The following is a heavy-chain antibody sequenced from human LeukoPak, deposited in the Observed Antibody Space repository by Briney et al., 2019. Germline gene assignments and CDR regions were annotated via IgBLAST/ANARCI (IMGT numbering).Heavy chain of an antibody. CDR2: IKSKTDGGTT. V-gene: IGHV3-15*01. CDR3: TTDLRVRGVITYYYYMDV. D-gene: IGHD3-10*01. Sequence: GGSLRLPCAASGFTFSKAWMSWVRQAPGKGLEWIGRIKSKTDGGTTDYAAPVKGRFTISRDDSKNTLYLQMNSLKTEDTAVYYCTTDLRVRGVITYYYYMDVRGKGTTVTVSS. CDR1: GFTFSKAW. J-gene: IGHJ6*03.